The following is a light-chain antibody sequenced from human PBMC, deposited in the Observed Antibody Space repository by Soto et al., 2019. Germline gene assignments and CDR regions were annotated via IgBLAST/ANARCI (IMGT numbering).Light chain of an antibody. CDR3: QSYDSSLSGYV. CDR2: GNS. V-gene: IGLV1-40*01. J-gene: IGLJ1*01. Sequence: QSVLTQPPSVSGAPGQRVTISCTGSSSNIGAGYVVHWYQQLPGTAPKLLIYGNSNRPSGVPDRFSGSKSGTSASLAITGLQAEDEADYYCQSYDSSLSGYVFGTGTRSPS. CDR1: SSNIGAGYV.